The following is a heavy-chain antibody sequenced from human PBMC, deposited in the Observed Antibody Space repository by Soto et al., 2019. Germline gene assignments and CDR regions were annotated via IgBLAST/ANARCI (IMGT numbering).Heavy chain of an antibody. V-gene: IGHV3-33*01. D-gene: IGHD2-2*01. J-gene: IGHJ4*02. CDR1: GFTFRSYG. CDR3: ARGFDIVVVPAAMDFDY. Sequence: QVQLVESGGGVVQPGRSLRLSCAASGFTFRSYGMHWVRQAPGKGLEWVAVIWYDGSNKYYADSVKGRFTISRDNSKNTLYLQMNRLRAEDTAVYYCARGFDIVVVPAAMDFDYWGQGTLVTVSS. CDR2: IWYDGSNK.